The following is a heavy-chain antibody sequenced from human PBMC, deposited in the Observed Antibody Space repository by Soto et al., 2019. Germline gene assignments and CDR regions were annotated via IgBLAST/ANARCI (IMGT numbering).Heavy chain of an antibody. V-gene: IGHV3-21*01. J-gene: IGHJ6*02. CDR2: ISSSSSYI. CDR1: GFTFSSYS. CDR3: ARSRERWLRFREKYGMDV. D-gene: IGHD5-12*01. Sequence: GGSLRLSCAASGFTFSSYSMNWVRQAPGKGLEWVSSISSSSSYIYYADSVKGRFTISRDNAKNSLYLQMNSLRAEDTAVYYCARSRERWLRFREKYGMDVWGQGTTVTVSS.